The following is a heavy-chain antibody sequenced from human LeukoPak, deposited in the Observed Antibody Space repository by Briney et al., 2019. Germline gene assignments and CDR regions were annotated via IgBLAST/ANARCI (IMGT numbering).Heavy chain of an antibody. CDR1: GGSISSYY. V-gene: IGHV4-59*01. J-gene: IGHJ4*02. Sequence: SETLSLTCIVSGGSISSYYWSWIRQPPGKGLEWIGYIYYSGSTNYNPSLKSRVTISVDTSKNQFSLKLSSVTAADTAVYYCARGGVIAAAGTWWSDYWGQGTLVPVSS. CDR3: ARGGVIAAAGTWWSDY. D-gene: IGHD6-13*01. CDR2: IYYSGST.